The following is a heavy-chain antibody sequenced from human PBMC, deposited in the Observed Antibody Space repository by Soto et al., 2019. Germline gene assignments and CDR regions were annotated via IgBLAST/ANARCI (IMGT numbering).Heavy chain of an antibody. V-gene: IGHV1-69*01. CDR2: IIPIFGTA. Sequence: QVQLVQSGAEVKKPGSSVKVSCKASGGTFSSYAISWVRQAPGQGLEWMGGIIPIFGTANYAQKFQGRVTITADASTSTDYMELSSLRSEDTAVYYCARDLVPRERTYYDILTGYYFYYYGMDVWGQGTTVTVSS. CDR3: ARDLVPRERTYYDILTGYYFYYYGMDV. J-gene: IGHJ6*02. D-gene: IGHD3-9*01. CDR1: GGTFSSYA.